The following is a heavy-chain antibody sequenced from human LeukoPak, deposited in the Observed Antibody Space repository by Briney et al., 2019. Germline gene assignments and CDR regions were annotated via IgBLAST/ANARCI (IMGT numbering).Heavy chain of an antibody. J-gene: IGHJ4*02. CDR2: ISSSSSYI. V-gene: IGHV3-21*01. CDR1: GFTFSSYS. Sequence: KSGGSLRLSCAASGFTFSSYSMNWVRQAPGKGLEWVSSISSSSSYIYYADSVKGRFTISRDNAKNSLYLQMNSLRAEDTAVYYCARESISGHRDFDYWGKGTLVTVSS. D-gene: IGHD1-26*01. CDR3: ARESISGHRDFDY.